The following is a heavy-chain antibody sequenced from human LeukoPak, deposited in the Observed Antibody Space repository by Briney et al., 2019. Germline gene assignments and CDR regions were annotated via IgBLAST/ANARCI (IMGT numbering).Heavy chain of an antibody. D-gene: IGHD3-16*01. CDR2: IYYSGST. Sequence: SETLSLTCTVSGGSISSGDYYWSWIRQPPGKGLEWIGYIYYSGSTYYNPSLKSRVTISVDTSKNQFSLKLSSVTAADTAVYYCARHTLHYLIFDYWGQGTLVTVSS. J-gene: IGHJ4*02. CDR1: GGSISSGDYY. CDR3: ARHTLHYLIFDY. V-gene: IGHV4-30-4*08.